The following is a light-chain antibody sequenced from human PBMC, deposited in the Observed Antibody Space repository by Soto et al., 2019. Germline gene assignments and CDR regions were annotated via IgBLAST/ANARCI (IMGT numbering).Light chain of an antibody. Sequence: QSALTQPASVSGSPGQSITISCTGTSSDVGGYNFVSWYQHHPGKAPKLMIYDVSNRPSGVSNRFSGSKSGNTASLTISGLQAEDEADYYCSSYPTSSALVVFGGGTKVTVL. CDR2: DVS. CDR1: SSDVGGYNF. V-gene: IGLV2-14*03. J-gene: IGLJ2*01. CDR3: SSYPTSSALVV.